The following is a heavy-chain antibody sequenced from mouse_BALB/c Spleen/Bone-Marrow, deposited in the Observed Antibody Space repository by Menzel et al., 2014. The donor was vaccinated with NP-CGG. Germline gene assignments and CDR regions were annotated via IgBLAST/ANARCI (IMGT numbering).Heavy chain of an antibody. D-gene: IGHD1-1*01. CDR3: ARPYYYGSSGDSWFAY. CDR1: GYTFTSYV. CDR2: IIPYIDGT. V-gene: IGHV1-14*01. J-gene: IGHJ3*01. Sequence: QLQQSGPELVKPGASVKMSCKASGYTFTSYVVHWVKQKPGQGLEWIGYIIPYIDGTNYNEKFKGKATLTSDKSSSTAYMELSSLTSEDSAVYYCARPYYYGSSGDSWFAYWGQGTLVTVSA.